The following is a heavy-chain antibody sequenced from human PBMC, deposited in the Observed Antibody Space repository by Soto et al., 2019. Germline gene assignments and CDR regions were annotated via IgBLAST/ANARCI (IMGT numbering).Heavy chain of an antibody. J-gene: IGHJ6*02. CDR3: AREETAWPLAYGLDV. V-gene: IGHV3-21*01. Sequence: VGSLRLSCAASGFSFSTYSMNWVRQAPGKGLEWVSSISSRGDTYYADSAKGRFTISRDNAKNSVPLQMDSLRAEDAAVYYCAREETAWPLAYGLDVWGQGTTVTVSS. CDR2: ISSRGDT. CDR1: GFSFSTYS. D-gene: IGHD2-21*02.